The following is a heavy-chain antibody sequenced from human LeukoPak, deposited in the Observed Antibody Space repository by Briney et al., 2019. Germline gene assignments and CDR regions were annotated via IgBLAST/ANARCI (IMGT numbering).Heavy chain of an antibody. Sequence: PGGSLRLSCAASGFTFDDYGMSWVRQAPGKGLEWVSGINWNGGSTGYADSVKGRFTISRDNAKNSPYLQMNGLRAEDTALYYCAKLNSGGSCYSCAFDYWGQGTLVTVSS. CDR3: AKLNSGGSCYSCAFDY. CDR2: INWNGGST. CDR1: GFTFDDYG. J-gene: IGHJ4*02. V-gene: IGHV3-20*04. D-gene: IGHD2-15*01.